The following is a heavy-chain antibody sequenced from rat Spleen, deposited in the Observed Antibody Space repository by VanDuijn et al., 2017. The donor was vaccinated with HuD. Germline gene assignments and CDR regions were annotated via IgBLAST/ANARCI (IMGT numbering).Heavy chain of an antibody. J-gene: IGHJ2*01. Sequence: EVQLVESGGGLVQPGRSMKLSCAASGFTFSHYDMAWVRQAPKKGLEWVATISYDGSSTYYRDSVKGRFTISRDNAKRTLYLQMNSLRSEDTATYYCTRPPYNNHFDYWGQGVMVTVSS. CDR2: ISYDGSST. D-gene: IGHD1-10*01. CDR3: TRPPYNNHFDY. CDR1: GFTFSHYD. V-gene: IGHV5-22*01.